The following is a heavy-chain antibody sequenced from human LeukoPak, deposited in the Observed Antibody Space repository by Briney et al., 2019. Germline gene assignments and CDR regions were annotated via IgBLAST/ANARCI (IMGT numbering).Heavy chain of an antibody. V-gene: IGHV5-51*01. CDR1: EYSFSTYW. CDR3: ARAGLDFGFGQLDIDY. Sequence: GESLRISRKGSEYSFSTYWIGWVRQIPGKGLGWMGIIYPADSDTRYSPSFQGQVTISVDKSLSTAYLQWSSLQASDSAMYYCARAGLDFGFGQLDIDYWGQGTLVTVSS. D-gene: IGHD3-10*01. J-gene: IGHJ4*02. CDR2: IYPADSDT.